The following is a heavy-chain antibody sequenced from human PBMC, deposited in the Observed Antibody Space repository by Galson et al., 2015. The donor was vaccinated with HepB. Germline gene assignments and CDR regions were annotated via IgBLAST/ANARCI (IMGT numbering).Heavy chain of an antibody. CDR2: IGSKSFNYAT. D-gene: IGHD6-25*01. CDR1: GSIFSGSA. CDR3: TRLGDLSGYSSA. Sequence: SLRLSCAASGSIFSGSAIHWVRQASGKGPEWVGRIGSKSFNYATSYVASLRGRFIISRDDSKNMAYLYMRSLQTDDTAVYYCTRLGDLSGYSSAWGQGTLVTVSS. J-gene: IGHJ4*02. V-gene: IGHV3-73*01.